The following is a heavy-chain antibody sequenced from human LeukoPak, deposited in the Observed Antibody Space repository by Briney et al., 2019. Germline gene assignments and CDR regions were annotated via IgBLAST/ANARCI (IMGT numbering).Heavy chain of an antibody. CDR3: AKGLKWLVRGYFDY. CDR2: ISGSGGST. D-gene: IGHD6-19*01. CDR1: GFTFSSYA. V-gene: IGHV3-23*01. Sequence: GESLRLSCAASGFTFSSYAMSWVRQAPGKGLEWVSAISGSGGSTYYADSVKGRFTISRDNSKNTLYLQMNSLRAEDTAVYYCAKGLKWLVRGYFDYWGQGTLVTVSS. J-gene: IGHJ4*02.